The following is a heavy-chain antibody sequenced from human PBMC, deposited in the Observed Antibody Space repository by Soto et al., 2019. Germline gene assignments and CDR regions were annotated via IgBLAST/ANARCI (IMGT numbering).Heavy chain of an antibody. CDR3: RVDMWSYGLGMDV. CDR1: GGSFRGYY. V-gene: IGHV4-34*01. D-gene: IGHD3-10*01. J-gene: IGHJ6*02. CDR2: INHSGST. Sequence: SDTLSLACAVYGGSFRGYYWSWIRQPPGKGLEWIGEINHSGSTNYNPSLKSRVTISVDTSKNQFSLKLSSVTAADTAVYYCRVDMWSYGLGMDVWGQGTTVTVSS.